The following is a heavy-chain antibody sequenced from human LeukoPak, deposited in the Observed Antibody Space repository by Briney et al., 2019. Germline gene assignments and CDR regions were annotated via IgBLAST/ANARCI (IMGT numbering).Heavy chain of an antibody. V-gene: IGHV5-51*01. J-gene: IGHJ5*02. D-gene: IGHD3-10*01. CDR1: GYSCTGYC. CDR3: ARRHYYGSGNYNNWFDT. CDR2: IFPTESGSGI. Sequence: TGESLKISCKCSGYSCTGYCIGWVRQMPGQDLEGMAVIFPTESGSGIRYSPAFQGHVTVSADKSITTTSLPWSSLQASDTAIYYCARRHYYGSGNYNNWFDTWGEGTLVTVSS.